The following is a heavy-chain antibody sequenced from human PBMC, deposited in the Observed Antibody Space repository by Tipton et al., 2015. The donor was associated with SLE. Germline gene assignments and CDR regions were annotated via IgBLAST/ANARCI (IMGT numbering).Heavy chain of an antibody. CDR2: IRYDGSNK. D-gene: IGHD6-13*01. CDR3: AKLAAAGHSDY. Sequence: QVQLVQSGAEVKKPGESLKISCKGSGYSFTSYWIGWVRQAPGKGLEWVAFIRYDGSNKYYADSVKGRFTISRDNSKNTLYLQMNSLRAEDTAVYYCAKLAAAGHSDYWGQGTLVTASS. CDR1: GYSFTSYW. V-gene: IGHV3-30*02. J-gene: IGHJ4*02.